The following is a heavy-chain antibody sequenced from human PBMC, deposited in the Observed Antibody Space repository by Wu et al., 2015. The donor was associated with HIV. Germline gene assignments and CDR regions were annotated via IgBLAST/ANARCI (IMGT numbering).Heavy chain of an antibody. D-gene: IGHD6-13*01. CDR3: ARVGGSSWYREFDL. Sequence: QAQLVQSGAEVKKPGASVKVSCKASGYTFTAYYVHWVRQAPGQGLEWMAWIHPTSGDTNSAEKFQDRVTVTRDTSIDTAYMDLTRLISDDTAVYYCARVGGSSWYREFDLWGQGTMVTVSS. CDR1: GYTFTAYY. CDR2: IHPTSGDT. J-gene: IGHJ3*01. V-gene: IGHV1-2*02.